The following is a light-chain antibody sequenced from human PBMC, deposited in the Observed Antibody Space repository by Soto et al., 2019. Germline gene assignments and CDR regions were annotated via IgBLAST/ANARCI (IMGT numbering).Light chain of an antibody. J-gene: IGKJ4*01. CDR2: DAS. V-gene: IGKV1-9*01. Sequence: IEFTQSPSSLSASVGDRVTITCRASQGISSYLGWYQQKPGKAPNLLIYDASTLPSGVPSRFSGGGSWTDFTLTISRLQPEDFSTYYCQQVNVYPSTFGGGTKVDIK. CDR3: QQVNVYPST. CDR1: QGISSY.